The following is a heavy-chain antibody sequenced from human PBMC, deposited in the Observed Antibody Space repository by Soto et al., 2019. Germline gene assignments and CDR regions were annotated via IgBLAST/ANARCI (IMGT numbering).Heavy chain of an antibody. CDR2: ISSSSSYI. CDR1: GFTFSSYS. Sequence: GGSLRLSCAASGFTFSSYSMNWVRQAPGKGLEWVSSISSSSSYIYYADSVKGRFTISRDNAKNSLYLQMNSLRAEDTAVYYCARDGGSRVGPASPFDPWGQGTLVTVSS. V-gene: IGHV3-21*01. D-gene: IGHD1-26*01. CDR3: ARDGGSRVGPASPFDP. J-gene: IGHJ5*02.